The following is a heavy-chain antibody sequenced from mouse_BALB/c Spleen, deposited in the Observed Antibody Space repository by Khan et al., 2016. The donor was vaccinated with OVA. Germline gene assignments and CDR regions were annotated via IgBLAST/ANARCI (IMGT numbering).Heavy chain of an antibody. V-gene: IGHV3-2*02. CDR1: GYSITTNYA. D-gene: IGHD1-1*01. CDR3: AGKNYYGYAVNS. J-gene: IGHJ4*01. Sequence: EVQLVESGPGLVKPSQSLSLTCTVTGYSITTNYAWDWIRQFPGNKLEWMGYISYSGSTSYNPSLKSRISITRDTSKNQFFLQLNSVTTEDTATYYCAGKNYYGYAVNSGGQGTSVPVSS. CDR2: ISYSGST.